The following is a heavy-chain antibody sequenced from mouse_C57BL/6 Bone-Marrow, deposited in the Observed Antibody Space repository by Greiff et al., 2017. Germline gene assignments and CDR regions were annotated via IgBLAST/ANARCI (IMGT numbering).Heavy chain of an antibody. CDR1: GFSLTSYG. CDR3: ALGGV. V-gene: IGHV2-2*01. J-gene: IGHJ1*03. Sequence: QVQLQQSGPGLVQPSPSLSITCTVSGFSLTSYGVHWVRQSPGKGLEWLGVIWSGGSTDYNAALISRLSISKDNSKSQVFFKMNSLQADDTAIYYCALGGVWGTGTTVTVSS. D-gene: IGHD3-3*01. CDR2: IWSGGST.